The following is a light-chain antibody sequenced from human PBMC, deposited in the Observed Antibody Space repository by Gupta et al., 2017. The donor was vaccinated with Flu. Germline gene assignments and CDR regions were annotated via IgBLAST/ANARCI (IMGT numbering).Light chain of an antibody. Sequence: QSALTHPASVSGSPGQPLTISCTGTSSDVGGYNYVSWYQQHPGKAPKLMIYEVSNRPSGVSNRFSGSKSGNTASLTISGLQAEDEADYYCSSYTSSSTLGVFGTGTKVTVL. CDR2: EVS. J-gene: IGLJ1*01. CDR1: SSDVGGYNY. CDR3: SSYTSSSTLGV. V-gene: IGLV2-14*01.